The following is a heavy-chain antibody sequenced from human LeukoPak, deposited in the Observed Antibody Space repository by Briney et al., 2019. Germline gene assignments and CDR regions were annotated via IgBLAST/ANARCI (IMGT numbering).Heavy chain of an antibody. CDR3: ARRSTIFYGMDV. J-gene: IGHJ6*02. V-gene: IGHV5-51*01. CDR2: IYPGDSET. D-gene: IGHD3-3*01. CDR1: GYSFTSYW. Sequence: GESLKISCKGSGYSFTSYWIAWVRQMPGKGLEWMGIIYPGDSETRYSPSFQGQATISADKSISSVYLQWSSLKASDTATYYCARRSTIFYGMDVWGQGTTVTVSS.